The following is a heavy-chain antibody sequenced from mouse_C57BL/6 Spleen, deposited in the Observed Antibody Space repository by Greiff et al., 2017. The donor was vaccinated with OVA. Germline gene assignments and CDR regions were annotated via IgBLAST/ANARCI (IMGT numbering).Heavy chain of an antibody. CDR3: ARYDYDGGYAMDY. CDR2: INPNNGGT. V-gene: IGHV1-22*01. D-gene: IGHD2-4*01. J-gene: IGHJ4*01. CDR1: GYTFTDYN. Sequence: EVQLQQSGPELVKPGASVKMSCKASGYTFTDYNMHWVKQSHGKSLEWIGYINPNNGGTSYNQKFKGKATLTVNKSSSTAYMEIRSLTSEDSAVYYCARYDYDGGYAMDYWGQGTSVTVSS.